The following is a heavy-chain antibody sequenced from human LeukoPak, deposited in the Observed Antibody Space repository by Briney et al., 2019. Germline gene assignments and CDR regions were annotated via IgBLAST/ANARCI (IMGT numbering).Heavy chain of an antibody. Sequence: AASVKVSCKASGYTFTSYAMNWVRQAPGQGLEWMGWMNTNTGNPTYAQGFTGRFVFSLDTSVSTGSLQISSLKAEDTAVYYCARGYTRDMTSVTHFDYCGQGTLVTVSS. CDR1: GYTFTSYA. CDR2: MNTNTGNP. J-gene: IGHJ4*02. V-gene: IGHV7-4-1*02. D-gene: IGHD4-17*01. CDR3: ARGYTRDMTSVTHFDY.